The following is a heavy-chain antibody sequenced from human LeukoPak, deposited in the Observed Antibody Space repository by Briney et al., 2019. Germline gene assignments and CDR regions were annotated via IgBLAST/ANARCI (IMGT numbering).Heavy chain of an antibody. Sequence: ASVKVSCKASGYTFTGYDMHWVRQAPGQGLEWMGWINPNSDFTNFAQNFQGRVTMTSDTSISTAYMELSRLRSDDTAVYYCARAISGGSPITASDYWGQGTLVTVSS. CDR2: INPNSDFT. V-gene: IGHV1-2*02. J-gene: IGHJ4*02. D-gene: IGHD2-15*01. CDR3: ARAISGGSPITASDY. CDR1: GYTFTGYD.